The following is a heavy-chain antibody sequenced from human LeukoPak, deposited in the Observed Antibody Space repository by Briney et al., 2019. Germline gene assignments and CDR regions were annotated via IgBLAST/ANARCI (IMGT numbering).Heavy chain of an antibody. J-gene: IGHJ4*02. Sequence: ASVKVSCKASGYTFSSYGISWVRQAPGQGLEWMGWISTYNGNTDFAQKLQGRVTMTTDTSTSTAYMELRNLRSDDTAVYYCARITQTDYDFDYWGQGTLVIVSS. D-gene: IGHD4-17*01. CDR1: GYTFSSYG. CDR3: ARITQTDYDFDY. V-gene: IGHV1-18*01. CDR2: ISTYNGNT.